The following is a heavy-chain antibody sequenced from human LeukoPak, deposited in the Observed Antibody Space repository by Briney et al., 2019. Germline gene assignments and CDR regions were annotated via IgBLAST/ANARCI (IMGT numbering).Heavy chain of an antibody. CDR2: IIPIFGTA. CDR3: ARGMYRNGSGSYYHFDY. CDR1: GGTFSSHA. J-gene: IGHJ4*02. D-gene: IGHD3-10*01. Sequence: AVKVSCKASGGTFSSHAICWVRQAPGHGLEWVGGIIPIFGTANYAQKFQGRVTITADESTSTAYMELTSLRAEDTAVYYCARGMYRNGSGSYYHFDYWGQGTLVTVSS. V-gene: IGHV1-69*01.